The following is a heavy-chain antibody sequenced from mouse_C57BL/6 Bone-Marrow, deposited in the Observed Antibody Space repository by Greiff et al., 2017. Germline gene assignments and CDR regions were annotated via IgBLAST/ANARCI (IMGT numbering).Heavy chain of an antibody. CDR3: ALPWFAY. CDR1: GFTFSDYG. V-gene: IGHV5-17*01. CDR2: ISSGSSTI. J-gene: IGHJ3*01. Sequence: EVMLVESGGCLVKPGGSLKLSCAASGFTFSDYGMHWVRQAPEKGLEWVAYISSGSSTIYYADTVKGRFTISRDNAKNTLFLQMTSLRSEDTAMYYCALPWFAYWGQGTLVTVSA.